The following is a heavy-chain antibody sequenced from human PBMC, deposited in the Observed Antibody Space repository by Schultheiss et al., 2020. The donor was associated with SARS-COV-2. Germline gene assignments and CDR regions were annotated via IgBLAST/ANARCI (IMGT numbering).Heavy chain of an antibody. CDR3: ARDHVGPGVYFDY. J-gene: IGHJ4*02. Sequence: SETLSLTCTVSGGSISSYYWSWIRQPPGKGLEWIGYIYYSGSTNYNPSLKSRVTISVDTSKNQFSLKLSSVTAADTAVYYCARDHVGPGVYFDYWGQGSLVTVSS. CDR2: IYYSGST. D-gene: IGHD3-10*01. CDR1: GGSISSYY. V-gene: IGHV4-59*01.